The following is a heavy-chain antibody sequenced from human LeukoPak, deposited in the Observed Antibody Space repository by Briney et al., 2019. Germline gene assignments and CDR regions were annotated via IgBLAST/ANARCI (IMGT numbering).Heavy chain of an antibody. Sequence: SETLSLTCTVSGGSISSYYWSWIRQPPRKGLEWIGYNYYSGSTNYNPSLKSRVTISVDTSKNQFSLKLSSVTAADTAVYYCARTYYYGSGSYGFDYWGQGTLVTVSS. CDR3: ARTYYYGSGSYGFDY. V-gene: IGHV4-59*01. D-gene: IGHD3-10*01. CDR1: GGSISSYY. J-gene: IGHJ4*02. CDR2: NYYSGST.